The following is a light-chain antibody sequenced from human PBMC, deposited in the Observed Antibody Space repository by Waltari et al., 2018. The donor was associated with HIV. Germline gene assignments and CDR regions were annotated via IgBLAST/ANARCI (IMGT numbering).Light chain of an antibody. V-gene: IGLV1-40*01. CDR1: RSSLRAGSE. J-gene: IGLJ1*01. Sequence: QSILTQPPSVSGAPGPRVIISCTGSRSSLRAGSEVPCAQQLPGRAPKLLTFGNTNRPSGVPDRFSGAKSGASASLAITGLQADDEADYFCQSYDSSLSGSYVFGSGTKVTVL. CDR2: GNT. CDR3: QSYDSSLSGSYV.